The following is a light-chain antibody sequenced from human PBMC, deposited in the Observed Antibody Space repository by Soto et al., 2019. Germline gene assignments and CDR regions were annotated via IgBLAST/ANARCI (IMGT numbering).Light chain of an antibody. CDR1: NSDVGAYNY. V-gene: IGLV2-14*01. J-gene: IGLJ3*02. Sequence: QSALTQPASVSGSPGQSITISCTGTNSDVGAYNYVSWYQQPPGKAPKLIIYEVSNRPSGVSNRFSGSKSGYTASLTISGLQAEDEADYFCNSYRGSNNWVFGGGTKLTVL. CDR2: EVS. CDR3: NSYRGSNNWV.